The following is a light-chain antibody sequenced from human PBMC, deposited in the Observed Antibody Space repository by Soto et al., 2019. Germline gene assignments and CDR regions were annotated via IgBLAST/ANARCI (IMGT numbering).Light chain of an antibody. CDR3: SSYTSSSTRV. Sequence: QSALTQPASVSGSPGQSITISCTGTSSDVGGYNYVSWYQQHPGKAPKLMIYEVSNRSSGVSNRFSGSKSGNTASLTISGLQSEDEADYYCSSYTSSSTRVFGGGTQVTVL. CDR2: EVS. V-gene: IGLV2-14*01. CDR1: SSDVGGYNY. J-gene: IGLJ3*02.